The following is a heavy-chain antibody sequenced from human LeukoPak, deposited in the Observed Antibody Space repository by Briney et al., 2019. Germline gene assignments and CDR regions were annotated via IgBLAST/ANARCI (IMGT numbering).Heavy chain of an antibody. Sequence: GESLKISCKASGYSFTTYWIGWVRQRPGKGLEWMWIIYPGDSDIRYSPSFQGQVTISADKSISTAYLQWSSLKASDTAMYYCAKRRSVVGATRTFDYWGQGTLVTVSS. CDR3: AKRRSVVGATRTFDY. D-gene: IGHD1-26*01. J-gene: IGHJ4*02. CDR2: IYPGDSDI. CDR1: GYSFTTYW. V-gene: IGHV5-51*01.